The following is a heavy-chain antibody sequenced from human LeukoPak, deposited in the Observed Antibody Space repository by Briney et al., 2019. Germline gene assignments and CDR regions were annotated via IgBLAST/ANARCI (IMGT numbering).Heavy chain of an antibody. CDR1: GFTFDDYA. V-gene: IGHV3-9*01. J-gene: IGHJ4*02. Sequence: TGGPLRLSCAASGFTFDDYAMHWVRQAPGKGLEWVSGISWNSGSIGYADSVKGRFTISRDNAKTSLYLQMNSLRAEDTALYYCAKDLGPGSMATSPGFDYWGQGTLVTVSS. CDR3: AKDLGPGSMATSPGFDY. CDR2: ISWNSGSI. D-gene: IGHD5-24*01.